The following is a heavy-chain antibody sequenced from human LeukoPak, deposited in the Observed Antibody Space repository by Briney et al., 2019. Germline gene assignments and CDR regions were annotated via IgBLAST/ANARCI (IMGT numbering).Heavy chain of an antibody. CDR2: ISPYNGNT. D-gene: IGHD3-3*01. CDR1: GYTFVNYG. V-gene: IGHV1-18*01. J-gene: IGHJ6*02. CDR3: ARAITIFGVTIPDGMDV. Sequence: GASVKLSCKASGYTFVNYGITWVRQAPGQGLEWMGWISPYNGNTKYAERFQGRVTMTTEKSTNTAYLELRSLTYDDTAVYFCARAITIFGVTIPDGMDVWGQGTTVSVSS.